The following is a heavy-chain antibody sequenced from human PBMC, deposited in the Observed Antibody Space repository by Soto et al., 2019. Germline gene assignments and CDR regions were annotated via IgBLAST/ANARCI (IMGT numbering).Heavy chain of an antibody. Sequence: QVPLVESGGGVVQPGRSLRFSCAASGFTFRSYGMHWFRQAPGKWLEWVAVLWYDGSNKYYADYVKGRFTISRDNSKNTLYLQMNSLRAEDTAVYYCARDGEVVVAAYFDYWGQGTMVTVSS. CDR2: LWYDGSNK. J-gene: IGHJ4*02. CDR3: ARDGEVVVAAYFDY. D-gene: IGHD2-15*01. CDR1: GFTFRSYG. V-gene: IGHV3-33*01.